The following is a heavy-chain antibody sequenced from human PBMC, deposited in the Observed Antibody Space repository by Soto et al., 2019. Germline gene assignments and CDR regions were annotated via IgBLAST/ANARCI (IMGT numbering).Heavy chain of an antibody. CDR3: ARLGITATTFRGFDY. CDR2: IWYDGSNK. Sequence: QVPLVESGGGVVQPGRSLRLSCAASGFTFSSDGMHWVRQAPGKGLEWVAVIWYDGSNKYYADSVKGRFTLSRDNSKNTLDLQMNSLRAEETAVYYCARLGITATTFRGFDYWVPGTLVTVSS. V-gene: IGHV3-33*01. D-gene: IGHD1-7*01. CDR1: GFTFSSDG. J-gene: IGHJ4*02.